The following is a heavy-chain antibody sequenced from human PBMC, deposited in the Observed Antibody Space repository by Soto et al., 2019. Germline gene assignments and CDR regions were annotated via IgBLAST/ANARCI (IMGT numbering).Heavy chain of an antibody. CDR1: GGLISRGGYS. CDR3: ASVPDR. D-gene: IGHD2-2*01. V-gene: IGHV4-30-2*01. Sequence: TLPLTYAVSGGLISRGGYSWSWIRQPPGKGLEWIGYIYHSGSTYYNPSLKSRVTISVDRSKNQFSLKLSSVTAADTAVYYCASVPDRWGQGTLVTVS. CDR2: IYHSGST. J-gene: IGHJ5*02.